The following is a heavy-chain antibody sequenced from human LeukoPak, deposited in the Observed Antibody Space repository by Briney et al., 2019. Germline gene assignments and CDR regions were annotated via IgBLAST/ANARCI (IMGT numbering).Heavy chain of an antibody. V-gene: IGHV1-2*02. J-gene: IGHJ5*02. CDR2: INPNSGGT. Sequence: ASVNVSFKASGYTFTVYYMHGVRQAPGQGGEGMGWINPNSGGTNYAQKFQGRVTMTRDTSISTAYMELSRLRSDDTAVYYCAREDCSSTSCYLGGNWFDPWGQGTLVTVSS. CDR3: AREDCSSTSCYLGGNWFDP. D-gene: IGHD2-2*01. CDR1: GYTFTVYY.